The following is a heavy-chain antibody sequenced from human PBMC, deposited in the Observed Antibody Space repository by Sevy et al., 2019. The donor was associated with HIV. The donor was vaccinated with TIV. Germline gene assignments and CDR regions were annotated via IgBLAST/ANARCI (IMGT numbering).Heavy chain of an antibody. D-gene: IGHD1-26*01. J-gene: IGHJ4*02. CDR1: GGSITSLY. CDR3: AGENAWGRGYS. V-gene: IGHV4-59*08. CDR2: IYYNGHI. Sequence: SETLSLTCTVSGGSITSLYWNWIRQPPGKGLEWIANIYYNGHINYNPSLKSRVTLSLDTSKNQFSLRLSSVTAADTVMYYCAGENAWGRGYSWVQGTLVTVSS.